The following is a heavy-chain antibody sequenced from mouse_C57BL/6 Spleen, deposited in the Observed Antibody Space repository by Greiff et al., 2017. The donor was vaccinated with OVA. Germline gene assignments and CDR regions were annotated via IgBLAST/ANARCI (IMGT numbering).Heavy chain of an antibody. Sequence: QVQLQQPGAELVKPGASVKLSCKASGYTFTSYWMQWVKQRPGQGLEWIGEIDPSDSYTNYNQKFKGKATLTVDTSSSTAYMQLSSLTSEDSAVYYSARGRAYGSGYVDVWGTGTTVTVSS. CDR3: ARGRAYGSGYVDV. CDR1: GYTFTSYW. V-gene: IGHV1-50*01. CDR2: IDPSDSYT. D-gene: IGHD6-5*01. J-gene: IGHJ1*03.